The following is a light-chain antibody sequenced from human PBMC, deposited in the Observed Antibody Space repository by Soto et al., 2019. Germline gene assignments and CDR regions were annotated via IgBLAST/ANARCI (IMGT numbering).Light chain of an antibody. J-gene: IGKJ4*01. CDR2: GAS. CDR3: QQYGSSPAVT. Sequence: EIVLTQSPGTLSLSPGERATLSCRASQSVSSSYLAWYQQQPGQAPRLLIYGASSRATGIPDRFSGSGSGTDFALTISRLEPEDDAVYYCQQYGSSPAVTFGGGTKVEIK. V-gene: IGKV3-20*01. CDR1: QSVSSSY.